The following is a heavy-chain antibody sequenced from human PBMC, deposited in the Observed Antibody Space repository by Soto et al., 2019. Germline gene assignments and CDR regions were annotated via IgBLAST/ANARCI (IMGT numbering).Heavy chain of an antibody. CDR2: IYYSGST. D-gene: IGHD3-10*01. V-gene: IGHV4-39*01. CDR1: GGSISSSSYY. J-gene: IGHJ4*02. CDR3: ARHPLGFTRVREPYFDY. Sequence: PSETLSLTCTVSGGSISSSSYYWCWILHPPGKGLEWIGSIYYSGSTYYNPSLKSRVTIPVDTSTNQFSLKLSSVTAADTAVYYCARHPLGFTRVREPYFDYWGQGTLVTVSS.